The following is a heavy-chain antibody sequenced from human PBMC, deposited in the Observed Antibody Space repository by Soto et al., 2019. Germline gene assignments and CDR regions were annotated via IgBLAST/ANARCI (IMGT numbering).Heavy chain of an antibody. J-gene: IGHJ6*02. Sequence: PVGSLRLSCAASGFTFSNAWMNWVRQAPGKGLEWVGRIKSKTDGGTTDYAAPVKGRFTISRDDSKNTLYLQMNSLKTEDTAVYYCTTWAISSSWLYYYYYGMDVWGQGTTVTVSS. V-gene: IGHV3-15*07. CDR1: GFTFSNAW. CDR2: IKSKTDGGTT. D-gene: IGHD6-13*01. CDR3: TTWAISSSWLYYYYYGMDV.